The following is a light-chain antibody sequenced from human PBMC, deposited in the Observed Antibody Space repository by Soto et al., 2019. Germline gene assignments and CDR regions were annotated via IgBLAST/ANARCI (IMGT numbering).Light chain of an antibody. CDR2: GAS. CDR1: QSVSSSY. CDR3: QQYDTSPWT. J-gene: IGKJ1*01. Sequence: EIVLTQSPGTLSLSPGERATLSCRASQSVSSSYLAWYQQKPGQAPRLLMYGASSRATGTPDRFSGSGSGSDFTLTISRLEPEDFAVYYCQQYDTSPWTFGQGTKVEIK. V-gene: IGKV3-20*01.